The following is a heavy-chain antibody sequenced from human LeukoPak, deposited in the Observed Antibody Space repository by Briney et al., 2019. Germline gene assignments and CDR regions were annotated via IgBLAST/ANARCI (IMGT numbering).Heavy chain of an antibody. CDR2: IKQDGSEK. V-gene: IGHV3-7*01. Sequence: GESLRLSCAASRFTFSSYWMSWVRQAPGKGLEWVAKIKQDGSEKYYVDSVKGRLTITRDNAKNSLYLQMNSRRGEDTAVYYCARDEGVSYSFDYWGQGTLVTVSS. CDR3: ARDEGVSYSFDY. J-gene: IGHJ4*02. CDR1: RFTFSSYW. D-gene: IGHD3-16*01.